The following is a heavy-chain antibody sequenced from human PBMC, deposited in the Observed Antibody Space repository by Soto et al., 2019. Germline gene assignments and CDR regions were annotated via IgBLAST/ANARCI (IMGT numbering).Heavy chain of an antibody. J-gene: IGHJ4*02. D-gene: IGHD6-19*01. CDR2: ISYDGSNK. CDR1: GFTFSSYA. Sequence: QVQLVESGGGVVQPGRSLRLSCAASGFTFSSYAMHWVRQARGKGLEWVAVISYDGSNKYYADSVKGRFTISRDNSKNTLYLQMNSLRAEDTAVYYCARDEGYDGGSGVGCDYWGQGTLVTVSS. CDR3: ARDEGYDGGSGVGCDY. V-gene: IGHV3-30-3*01.